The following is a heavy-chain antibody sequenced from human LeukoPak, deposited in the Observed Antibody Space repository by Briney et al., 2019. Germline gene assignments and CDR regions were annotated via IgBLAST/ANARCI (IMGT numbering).Heavy chain of an antibody. J-gene: IGHJ5*02. V-gene: IGHV1-69*05. D-gene: IGHD6-13*01. CDR3: ARGRSGIPAVTYNWFDP. CDR2: IIPIFGST. CDR1: GGTFNSNA. Sequence: LVKVSCKASGGTFNSNAFHWVRQAPGQGLEWMGGIIPIFGSTKYAQKFQGRVTVTTDESTGTAYMVLSDLRSDDTAVYYCARGRSGIPAVTYNWFDPWGQGTLVTVSS.